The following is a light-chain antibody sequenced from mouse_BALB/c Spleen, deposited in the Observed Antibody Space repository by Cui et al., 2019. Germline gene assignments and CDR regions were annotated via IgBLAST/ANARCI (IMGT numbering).Light chain of an antibody. Sequence: DIKMTQSPSSMYASLGERVTSTCKASQDINSYLSWFQQKPGKSPKTLIYRANRLVDGVPSRFSGSGSGQDYSLTISSLEYEDMGIYYCLQYDEFPLTFGAGTKLELK. CDR2: RAN. CDR3: LQYDEFPLT. J-gene: IGKJ5*01. V-gene: IGKV14-111*01. CDR1: QDINSY.